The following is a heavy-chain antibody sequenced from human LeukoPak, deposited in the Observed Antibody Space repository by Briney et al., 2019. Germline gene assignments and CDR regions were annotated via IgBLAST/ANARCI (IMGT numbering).Heavy chain of an antibody. J-gene: IGHJ4*02. CDR3: ARVYELTMPPDY. D-gene: IGHD2/OR15-2a*01. CDR1: GYTFTGYY. CDR2: INPSGGST. V-gene: IGHV1-46*01. Sequence: ASVKVSCKASGYTFTGYYMHWVRQAPGQGLEWMGIINPSGGSTSYAQKFQGRVTMTRDTSTSTVYMELSSLRSEDTAVYYCARVYELTMPPDYWGQGTLVTVSS.